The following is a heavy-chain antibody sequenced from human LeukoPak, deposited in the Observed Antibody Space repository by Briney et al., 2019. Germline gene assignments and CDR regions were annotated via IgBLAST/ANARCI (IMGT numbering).Heavy chain of an antibody. V-gene: IGHV3-23*01. CDR1: GFTLSSYA. CDR2: ISDTGNT. D-gene: IGHD6-6*01. J-gene: IGHJ5*02. CDR3: AKGPFGTFQQLGRGYNWFDP. Sequence: GGSLRLSCAASGFTLSSYAMSWVRQAPGKGLEWVSAISDTGNTYHADSVKGRFTISRDNSKNTLYLQMNSLRAEDTAVYYCAKGPFGTFQQLGRGYNWFDPWGQGTLVTVSS.